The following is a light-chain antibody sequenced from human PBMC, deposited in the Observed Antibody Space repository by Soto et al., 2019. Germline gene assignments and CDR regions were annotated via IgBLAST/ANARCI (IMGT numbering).Light chain of an antibody. CDR1: QSISSW. CDR3: QQYNSYPCT. Sequence: DIQMPQSPSTLSASVGDRVTITCRASQSISSWLAWYQQKPGKAPKLMLYDASSLQSGVPATFSGSGSGTEFTLTISRLQPDDFATYYGQQYNSYPCTFGQGTKVEIK. J-gene: IGKJ1*01. CDR2: DAS. V-gene: IGKV1-5*01.